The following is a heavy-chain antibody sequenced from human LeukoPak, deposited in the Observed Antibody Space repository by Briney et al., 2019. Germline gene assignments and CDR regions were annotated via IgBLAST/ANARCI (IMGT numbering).Heavy chain of an antibody. D-gene: IGHD1-26*01. CDR1: GYTFTSYY. CDR2: INPSGGST. V-gene: IGHV1-46*01. J-gene: IGHJ4*02. CDR3: AREWGIVRAPF. Sequence: ASVKVSCKASGYTFTSYYMHWVRQAPGQGLEWMGIINPSGGSTSYAQKFQGRVTMTRDTSTSTVYMELSILRSEDTAVYYCAREWGIVRAPFWGQGTLVTVSS.